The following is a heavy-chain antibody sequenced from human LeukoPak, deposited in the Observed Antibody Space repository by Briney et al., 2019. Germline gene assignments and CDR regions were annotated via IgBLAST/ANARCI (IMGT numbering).Heavy chain of an antibody. J-gene: IGHJ6*03. CDR3: ARHRTPYCGAGCLPDSMDV. CDR1: GYNFIIHW. V-gene: IGHV5-51*01. D-gene: IGHD2-21*02. Sequence: GESLKISCQGSGYNFIIHWIGWVRQMPGKGLEWMGIIYPEDSDTRYSPSFQGQVTMSVDRSTNTAFLQWGGLKASDTATYFCARHRTPYCGAGCLPDSMDVWGKGTTVTVSS. CDR2: IYPEDSDT.